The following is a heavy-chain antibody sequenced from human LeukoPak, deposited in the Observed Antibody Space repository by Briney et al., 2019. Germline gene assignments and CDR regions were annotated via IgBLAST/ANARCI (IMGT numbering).Heavy chain of an antibody. CDR3: ARDNSGGETVWWFNP. J-gene: IGHJ5*02. Sequence: ASVKVSCKASGYTFTGYFIHWVRQAPGQGLEWMGWINPNSGDTNYAQKFQGRLTMTRDTSINTAYMELSRLRSADTAVYYCARDNSGGETVWWFNPWGQGTMVTVSS. V-gene: IGHV1-2*02. D-gene: IGHD3-16*01. CDR1: GYTFTGYF. CDR2: INPNSGDT.